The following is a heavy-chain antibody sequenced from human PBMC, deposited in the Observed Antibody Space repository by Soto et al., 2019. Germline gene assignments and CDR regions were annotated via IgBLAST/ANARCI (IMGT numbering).Heavy chain of an antibody. J-gene: IGHJ4*02. D-gene: IGHD3-10*01. CDR3: ARDAFGPRDY. CDR2: ITPDGTNT. V-gene: IGHV3-74*01. Sequence: GGSLRLSCAASGFTFSSYAMHWVRQAPGKGLEWVSLITPDGTNTYYADSVKGRFTISRDNAKNTLYLQMNSLRAEDTAVYYCARDAFGPRDYWGPGTLVTVSS. CDR1: GFTFSSYA.